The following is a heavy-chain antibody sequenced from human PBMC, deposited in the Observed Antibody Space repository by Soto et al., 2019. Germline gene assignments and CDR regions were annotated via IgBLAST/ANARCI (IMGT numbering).Heavy chain of an antibody. J-gene: IGHJ3*02. Sequence: SETLSLTCSVSGGSISSYYWSWIRQPPGKGLEWIGYIYYSGSTNYNPSLKSRVTISVDTSKNQFSLKLSSVTAADTAVYYCARDIGGYYYDSSGPLNAFDIWGQGTMVTVSS. CDR2: IYYSGST. CDR1: GGSISSYY. CDR3: ARDIGGYYYDSSGPLNAFDI. V-gene: IGHV4-59*01. D-gene: IGHD3-22*01.